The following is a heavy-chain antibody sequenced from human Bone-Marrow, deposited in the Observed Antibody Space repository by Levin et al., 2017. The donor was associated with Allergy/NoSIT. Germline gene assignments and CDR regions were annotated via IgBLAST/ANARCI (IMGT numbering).Heavy chain of an antibody. CDR2: ISSSGSTE. Sequence: GESLKISCAASGFTFSSYEMNWVRQAPGKGLEWISYISSSGSTEYYADSVKGRFTISSKNSLDLQMNSLRAEDTAIYYCARDKSSDGVTPDWYFDLWGRGTLVTVSS. J-gene: IGHJ2*01. D-gene: IGHD2-21*02. CDR1: GFTFSSYE. CDR3: ARDKSSDGVTPDWYFDL. V-gene: IGHV3-48*03.